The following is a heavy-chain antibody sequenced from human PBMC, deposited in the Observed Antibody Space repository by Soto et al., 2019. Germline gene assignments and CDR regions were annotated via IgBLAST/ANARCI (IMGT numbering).Heavy chain of an antibody. D-gene: IGHD1-26*01. CDR3: APRAWDRGSYFAS. Sequence: VQVLESGGGLVKPGGSLRLSCTVSGFSFTNAWLTWVRQAPGKGLEWVSRIKSKADGGTTDYAAPVKGRFTISRDDSKNTLYLEMNSLKTEDTAVYFCAPRAWDRGSYFASWGQGTRVTVSS. J-gene: IGHJ4*02. V-gene: IGHV3-15*07. CDR1: GFSFTNAW. CDR2: IKSKADGGTT.